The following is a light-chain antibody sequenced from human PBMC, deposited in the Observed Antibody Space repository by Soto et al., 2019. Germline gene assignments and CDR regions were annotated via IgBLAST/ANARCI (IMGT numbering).Light chain of an antibody. CDR1: QTIRSL. CDR3: QQYQTYAT. Sequence: DIPMTQSPSTLSASVGDRVTITCRASQTIRSLLAWYQQKPGKAPKALIYDASSLGSGVPSRFSGSGSGTEFTLTISSLQPDDFANYYCQQYQTYATFGQGTRLEI. V-gene: IGKV1-5*01. J-gene: IGKJ5*01. CDR2: DAS.